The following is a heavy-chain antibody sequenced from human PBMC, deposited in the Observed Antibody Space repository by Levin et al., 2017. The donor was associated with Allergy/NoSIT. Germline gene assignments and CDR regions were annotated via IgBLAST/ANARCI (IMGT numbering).Heavy chain of an antibody. D-gene: IGHD1-1*01. CDR1: GYTFTSYG. V-gene: IGHV1-18*01. J-gene: IGHJ4*02. CDR3: ARDVLWNDYPYYFDY. CDR2: ISAYNGNT. Sequence: ASVKVSCKASGYTFTSYGISWVRQAPGQGLEWMGWISAYNGNTNYAQKLQGRVTMTTDTSTSTAYMELRSLRSDDTAVYYCARDVLWNDYPYYFDYWGQGTLVTVSS.